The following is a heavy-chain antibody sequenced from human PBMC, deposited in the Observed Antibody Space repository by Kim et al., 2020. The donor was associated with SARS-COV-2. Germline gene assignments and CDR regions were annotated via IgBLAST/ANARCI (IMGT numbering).Heavy chain of an antibody. CDR3: ARERISVTDHFDY. D-gene: IGHD6-19*01. J-gene: IGHJ4*02. V-gene: IGHV1-2*02. Sequence: YAQTFQGRVTVTGDTSISTAYLELGRLRSDDTAVYYCARERISVTDHFDYWGQGTLVTVSS.